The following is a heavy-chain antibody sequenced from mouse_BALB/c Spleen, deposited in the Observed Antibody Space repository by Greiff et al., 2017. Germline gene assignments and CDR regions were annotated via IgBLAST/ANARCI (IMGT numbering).Heavy chain of an antibody. CDR1: GYTFSSYW. Sequence: QVQLQQSGAELMKPGASVKISCKATGYTFSSYWIEWVKQRPGHGLEWIGEILPGSGSTNYNEKFKGKATVTADTSSNTAYMQLSSLTSEDSAVYYCASRDSYYAMDYWGQGTSVTVSS. V-gene: IGHV1-9*01. CDR2: ILPGSGST. D-gene: IGHD3-3*01. J-gene: IGHJ4*01. CDR3: ASRDSYYAMDY.